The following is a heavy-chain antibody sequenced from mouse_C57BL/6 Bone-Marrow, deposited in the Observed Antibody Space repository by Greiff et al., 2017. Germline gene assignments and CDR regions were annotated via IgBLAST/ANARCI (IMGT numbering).Heavy chain of an antibody. Sequence: EVQLVESGGGLVKPGGSLKLSCAASGFSFSSFAMSLVRLTPEKRLEVVATISDGGSYTYYPDNVKGRFTISRDNVKNNLYLQMSHLQSEDTAMYYCARDFFQDYGPSYYAMDYWGQGTSVTVSS. D-gene: IGHD2-4*01. CDR1: GFSFSSFA. CDR2: ISDGGSYT. CDR3: ARDFFQDYGPSYYAMDY. V-gene: IGHV5-4*01. J-gene: IGHJ4*01.